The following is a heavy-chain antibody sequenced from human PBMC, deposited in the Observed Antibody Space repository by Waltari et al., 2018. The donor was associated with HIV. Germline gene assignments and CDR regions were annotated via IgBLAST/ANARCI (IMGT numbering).Heavy chain of an antibody. D-gene: IGHD6-13*01. J-gene: IGHJ4*02. CDR1: GFTFSTYG. CDR3: AKDRGGITYYFDY. CDR2: ISYDGTNK. Sequence: QVQLVESGGGVVQPGRSLRLSCAASGFTFSTYGMHWVRQAPGKGLEWVAVISYDGTNKYYADSVKGRFTISRDNSKNTLYLQMNSLRPEDTAVYYCAKDRGGITYYFDYWGQETLVAVSS. V-gene: IGHV3-30*18.